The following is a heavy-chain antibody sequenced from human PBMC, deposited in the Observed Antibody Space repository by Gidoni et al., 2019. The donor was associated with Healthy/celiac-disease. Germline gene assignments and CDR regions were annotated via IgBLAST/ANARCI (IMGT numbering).Heavy chain of an antibody. CDR2: IYPGDSDT. CDR3: ARLSNFGQYSSSWLLSYYGMDV. CDR1: GYSFTSYW. V-gene: IGHV5-51*01. J-gene: IGHJ6*02. D-gene: IGHD6-13*01. Sequence: EVQLVQSGAEVTKPGESLKISCKGSGYSFTSYWIGWVRQMPGKGLEWMGIIYPGDSDTRYSPSFQGQVTISADKSISTAYLQWSSLKASDTAMYYCARLSNFGQYSSSWLLSYYGMDVWGQGTTVTVSS.